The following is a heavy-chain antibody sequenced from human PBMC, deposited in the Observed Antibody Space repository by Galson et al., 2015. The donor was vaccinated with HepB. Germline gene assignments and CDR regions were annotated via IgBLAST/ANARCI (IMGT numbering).Heavy chain of an antibody. CDR1: GYTFTSYA. CDR2: VNTNTGNP. V-gene: IGHV7-4-1*02. D-gene: IGHD3-10*01. J-gene: IGHJ5*02. CDR3: ARRVLWFREGVWFDP. Sequence: SVKVSCKASGYTFTSYAMNWVRQAPGQGLEWMGWVNTNTGNPTYAQGFTGRFVFSLDTSVSTAYLQISSLKAEDTAVYYCARRVLWFREGVWFDPWGQGTLVTVSS.